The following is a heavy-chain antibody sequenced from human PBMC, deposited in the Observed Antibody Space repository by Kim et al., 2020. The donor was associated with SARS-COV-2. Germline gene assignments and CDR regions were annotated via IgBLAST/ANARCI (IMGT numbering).Heavy chain of an antibody. J-gene: IGHJ5*01. CDR2: ISGNGNTK. D-gene: IGHD1-26*01. V-gene: IGHV3-11*04. Sequence: GGSLRLSCAASGFTFSGSDMSWVRQAPGKGLEWVACISGNGNTKYYAYPVKGRFTVSRDNAKNMLYLQMNSLRAEDSAVYYCSRDPCFGSSSGCWFDPWGQGTQVTVSS. CDR3: SRDPCFGSSSGCWFDP. CDR1: GFTFSGSD.